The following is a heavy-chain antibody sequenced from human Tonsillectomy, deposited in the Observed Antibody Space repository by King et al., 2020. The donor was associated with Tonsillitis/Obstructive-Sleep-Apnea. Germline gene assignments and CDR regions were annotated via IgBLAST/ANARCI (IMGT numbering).Heavy chain of an antibody. CDR1: GFSLRSRGVG. Sequence: TLKESGPTLVKPTQTLTLTCTFSGFSLRSRGVGVGWIRQAPGKTLECLAVIYWNDDKRYSPSLKSRLNITKDTSNNQVVLTMTNMDPLDTASYYCALWGGGAFDIWGQGPMVTVSP. J-gene: IGHJ3*02. D-gene: IGHD3-10*01. V-gene: IGHV2-5*01. CDR3: ALWGGGAFDI. CDR2: IYWNDDK.